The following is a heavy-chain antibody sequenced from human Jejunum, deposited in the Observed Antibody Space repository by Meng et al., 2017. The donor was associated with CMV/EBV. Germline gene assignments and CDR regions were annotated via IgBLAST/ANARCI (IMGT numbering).Heavy chain of an antibody. CDR2: IIPMFATA. D-gene: IGHD3-3*01. V-gene: IGHV1-69*01. CDR1: FRSFV. J-gene: IGHJ6*02. Sequence: FRSFVISWVRQAPGQGPEWMGGIIPMFATAKYSQKFQGRVTITADESTSTAYMEVSSLRPEDTAVYYCAKDIRGSGLFDHYYGLDVWGQGTTVTVSS. CDR3: AKDIRGSGLFDHYYGLDV.